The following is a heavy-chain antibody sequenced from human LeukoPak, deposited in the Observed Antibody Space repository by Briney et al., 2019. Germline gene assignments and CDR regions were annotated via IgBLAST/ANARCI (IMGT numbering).Heavy chain of an antibody. Sequence: GASVKVSCKASGYTFTSYGISWVRQAPGQGLEWMGWISAYNGNTNYAQKLQGRVTMTTDTSTSTAYMELRSLRSDDTAVYYCARCPRGPPADFWSGYYPSDYWGQGTLVTVSS. CDR3: ARCPRGPPADFWSGYYPSDY. CDR2: ISAYNGNT. CDR1: GYTFTSYG. J-gene: IGHJ4*02. V-gene: IGHV1-18*01. D-gene: IGHD3-3*01.